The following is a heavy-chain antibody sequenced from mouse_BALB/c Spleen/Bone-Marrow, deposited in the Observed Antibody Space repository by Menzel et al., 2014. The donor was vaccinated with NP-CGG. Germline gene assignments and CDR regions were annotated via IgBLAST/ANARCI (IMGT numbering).Heavy chain of an antibody. CDR1: GFTFSSYG. CDR3: ARRTYSDYDGYFDY. CDR2: ISSGGSYT. V-gene: IGHV5-6*02. J-gene: IGHJ2*01. Sequence: EVKLEESGGDLVKPGGSLKLSCAASGFTFSSYGMSWVRQTPDKRLEWVATISSGGSYTYYPDSVKGRFTISRDNAKNTLYLQMSSLKSEDTAMYYCARRTYSDYDGYFDYWGQGTTLTVSS. D-gene: IGHD2-4*01.